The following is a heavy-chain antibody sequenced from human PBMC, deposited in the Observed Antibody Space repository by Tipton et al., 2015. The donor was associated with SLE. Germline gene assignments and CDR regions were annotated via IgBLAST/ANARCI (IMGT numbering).Heavy chain of an antibody. V-gene: IGHV4-59*01. CDR3: ARGRGLGAQSWFDP. CDR1: GGSISSYY. CDR2: IYYSGST. J-gene: IGHJ5*02. D-gene: IGHD1-26*01. Sequence: LRLSCTVSGGSISSYYWSWIRQPPGKGLEWIGYIYYSGSTNYNPSLKSRVTISVDTSKNQFSRKLSSVTAADTAVYYCARGRGLGAQSWFDPWGQGTLVTVSS.